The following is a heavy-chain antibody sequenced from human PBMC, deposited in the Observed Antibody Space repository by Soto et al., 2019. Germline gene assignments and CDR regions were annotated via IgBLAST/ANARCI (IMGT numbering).Heavy chain of an antibody. Sequence: SVKVSCKASGDTFTNYAISWVRQAPGQGLEWMGGIIPFYGTAHYAQKFQDRVTIIADTSTSTADMELSSLRPEDTAVYYCARDLGGCSAGSCRYNWLDSWGQGTLVTVSS. CDR3: ARDLGGCSAGSCRYNWLDS. D-gene: IGHD2-15*01. V-gene: IGHV1-69*06. J-gene: IGHJ5*01. CDR1: GDTFTNYA. CDR2: IIPFYGTA.